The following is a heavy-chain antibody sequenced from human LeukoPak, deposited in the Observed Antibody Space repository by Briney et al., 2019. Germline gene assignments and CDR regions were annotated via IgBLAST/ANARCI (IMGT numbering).Heavy chain of an antibody. CDR2: ISYDGSNK. V-gene: IGHV3-30*04. Sequence: GGSLRLSCAASGLTFSSYAMHWVRQAPGKGLEWVAVISYDGSNKYYADSVKGRFTISRDNAKNSLYLQMNSLRAEDTAVYYCARALWFGETFPAYWGQGTLVTVSS. CDR3: ARALWFGETFPAY. J-gene: IGHJ4*02. CDR1: GLTFSSYA. D-gene: IGHD3-10*01.